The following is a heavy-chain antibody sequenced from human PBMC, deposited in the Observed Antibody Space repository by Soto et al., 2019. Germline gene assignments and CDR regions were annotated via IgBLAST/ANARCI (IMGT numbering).Heavy chain of an antibody. J-gene: IGHJ4*02. V-gene: IGHV1-18*01. D-gene: IGHD5-12*01. CDR1: GYTFTSYG. CDR3: ARKYRGYDPERADFDY. CDR2: ISAYNGNT. Sequence: QVQLVQSGAEVKKPGASVKVSCKASGYTFTSYGISWVRQAPGQGLEWMGWISAYNGNTNYAQKLQGRVTMTTDTSTSTAYIELRSLRSDDTAVYYCARKYRGYDPERADFDYWGQGTLVTVSS.